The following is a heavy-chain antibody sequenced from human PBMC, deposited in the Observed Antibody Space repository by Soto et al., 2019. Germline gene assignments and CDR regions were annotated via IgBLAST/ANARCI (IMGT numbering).Heavy chain of an antibody. CDR3: ARVHTYYYDSSGWPYFDY. J-gene: IGHJ4*02. Sequence: GGSLRLSCAASGFTVSSNYMSWVRQAPGKGLEWVSVIYSGGSTYYADSVKGRFTISRDNSKNTLYLQMNSLRAEDTAVYYCARVHTYYYDSSGWPYFDYWGQGTLVTVYS. V-gene: IGHV3-53*01. CDR1: GFTVSSNY. CDR2: IYSGGST. D-gene: IGHD3-22*01.